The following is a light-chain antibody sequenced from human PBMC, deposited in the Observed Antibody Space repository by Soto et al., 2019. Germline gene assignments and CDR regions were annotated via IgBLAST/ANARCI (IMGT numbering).Light chain of an antibody. V-gene: IGLV2-14*01. Sequence: QSALTQPASVSGSPGQSITISCTGTSSDVGGYNYVSWYQQHPGKAPKLMIYDVSNRPSGVSNRFSGSKSGNTASLTISGLQVEDEADYYYCSYTSSNTLYVFGAGTKLTVL. CDR3: CSYTSSNTLYV. CDR2: DVS. J-gene: IGLJ1*01. CDR1: SSDVGGYNY.